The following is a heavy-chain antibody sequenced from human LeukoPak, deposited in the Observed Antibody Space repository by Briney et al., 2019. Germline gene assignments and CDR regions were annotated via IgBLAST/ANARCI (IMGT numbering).Heavy chain of an antibody. D-gene: IGHD6-13*01. CDR2: IYYSGST. V-gene: IGHV4-39*01. CDR1: GGSISSSSYY. Sequence: KPSETLSLTCTVSGGSISSSSYYWGWIRQPPGKGLEWIGSIYYSGSTYYNPSLKSRVTISVDTSKNQFSLKLSSVTAADTAVYYCVKTYSSSWYSAFDIWGQGTMVTVSS. J-gene: IGHJ3*02. CDR3: VKTYSSSWYSAFDI.